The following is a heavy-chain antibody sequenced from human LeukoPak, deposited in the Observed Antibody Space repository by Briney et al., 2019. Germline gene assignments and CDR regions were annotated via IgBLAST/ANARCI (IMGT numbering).Heavy chain of an antibody. CDR2: INHSGST. V-gene: IGHV4-34*01. CDR3: ARGYDFWSGYSPNYYYYMDV. J-gene: IGHJ6*03. CDR1: GGSFSGYY. Sequence: SETLSLTCAVYGGSFSGYYWSWIRQPPGKGLEWIGEINHSGSTNYNPSLQSRVTISVDTSKNQFSLKLSSVTAADTAVYYCARGYDFWSGYSPNYYYYMDVWGKGTTVTVSS. D-gene: IGHD3-3*01.